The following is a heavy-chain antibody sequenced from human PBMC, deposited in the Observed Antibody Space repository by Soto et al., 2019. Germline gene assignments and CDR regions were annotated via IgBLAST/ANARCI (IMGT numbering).Heavy chain of an antibody. CDR2: ISSTTNYI. J-gene: IGHJ4*02. CDR1: GFTFTRYS. V-gene: IGHV3-21*01. CDR3: ARESEDLTSNFDY. Sequence: GGSLRLSCAASGFTFTRYSMNWVRQAPGKGLEWVSSISSTTNYIYYADSMKGRFTVSRDNAKNSVYLEMNSLSAEDTAVYYCARESEDLTSNFDYWGQGTLVTVPS.